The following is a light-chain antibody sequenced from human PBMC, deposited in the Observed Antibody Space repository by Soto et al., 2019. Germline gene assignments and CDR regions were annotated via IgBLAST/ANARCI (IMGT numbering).Light chain of an antibody. J-gene: IGLJ3*02. V-gene: IGLV1-44*01. CDR3: STWDDSLNGPV. CDR1: TPNIGSNS. CDR2: SHN. Sequence: QSALTQPPSASGTPGQRVTISCSGSTPNIGSNSVSWYRQLPGTAPKLLIYSHNQRPSGVPDRFSGSKSGTSASLAISGLQSEDEADYYCSTWDDSLNGPVFGGGTKVTVL.